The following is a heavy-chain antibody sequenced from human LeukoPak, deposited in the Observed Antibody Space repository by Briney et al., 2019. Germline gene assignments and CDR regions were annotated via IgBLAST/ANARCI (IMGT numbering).Heavy chain of an antibody. CDR1: GGSISSYY. CDR2: IYYSGST. J-gene: IGHJ6*02. CDR3: ARERLTMVRGVIGYYYYGMDV. D-gene: IGHD3-10*01. Sequence: SESLSLTCTVSGGSISSYYWSWIRPPPGKGLEWIGYIYYSGSTNYNPSLKSRVTISVDTSKNQFSLKLSSVTAADTAVYYCARERLTMVRGVIGYYYYGMDVWGQGTTVTVSS. V-gene: IGHV4-59*01.